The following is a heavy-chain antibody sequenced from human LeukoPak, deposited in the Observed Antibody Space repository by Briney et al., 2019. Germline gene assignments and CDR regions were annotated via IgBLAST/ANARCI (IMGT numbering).Heavy chain of an antibody. CDR3: AKDRGRYCSGGSCYTTHYFDY. Sequence: PGGSLRLSCAASGFTFSSYGMHWVRQVPGKGLEWVAFIRYDGSNKYYADSVKGRFTISRDNSKNTLYLQMNSLRAEDTAVYYCAKDRGRYCSGGSCYTTHYFDYWGQGTLVTVSS. J-gene: IGHJ4*02. CDR2: IRYDGSNK. V-gene: IGHV3-30*02. D-gene: IGHD2-15*01. CDR1: GFTFSSYG.